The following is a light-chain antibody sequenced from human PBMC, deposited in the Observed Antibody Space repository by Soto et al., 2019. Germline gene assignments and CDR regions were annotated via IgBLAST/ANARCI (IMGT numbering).Light chain of an antibody. CDR3: QQYKAYSYT. J-gene: IGKJ2*01. CDR2: KAS. Sequence: WYQQKPGKAPKLLISKASSLESGVPSRFSGSGSGTEFSLTISSLQPDDFATYYCQQYKAYSYTFGQGTKLEMK. V-gene: IGKV1-5*03.